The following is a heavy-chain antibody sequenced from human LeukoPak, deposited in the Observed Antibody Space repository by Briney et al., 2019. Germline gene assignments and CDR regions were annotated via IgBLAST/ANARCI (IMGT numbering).Heavy chain of an antibody. CDR3: QKTAYDILTGYYNPYFDY. Sequence: PSETLSLTCTVSGGSISSSSDYWGWLRQPPGQGLEWIGSIYYSGSTYYNPSLKSRVNISVDTSKNQFALKLSSVTAADTVFFFKQKTAYDILTGYYNPYFDYWGQGTLVTVSS. CDR1: GGSISSSSDY. D-gene: IGHD3-9*01. CDR2: IYYSGST. J-gene: IGHJ4*02. V-gene: IGHV4-39*01.